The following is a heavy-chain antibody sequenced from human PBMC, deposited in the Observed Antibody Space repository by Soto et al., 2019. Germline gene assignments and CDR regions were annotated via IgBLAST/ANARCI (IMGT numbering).Heavy chain of an antibody. CDR3: ARSLFISVVYYFAY. Sequence: ASVKVSCKASGYTSTTYYMHWVRQAPGQGLEWVGMINPSGGDTSYSQKFQGRVTMTRDTSTSTVYMELSSLRSEDTAMYYCARSLFISVVYYFAYWGHGTLVTVSS. J-gene: IGHJ4*01. CDR1: GYTSTTYY. CDR2: INPSGGDT. D-gene: IGHD2-21*01. V-gene: IGHV1-46*03.